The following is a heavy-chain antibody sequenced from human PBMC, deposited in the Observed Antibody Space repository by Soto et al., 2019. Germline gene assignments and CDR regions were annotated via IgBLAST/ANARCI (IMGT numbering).Heavy chain of an antibody. CDR1: GFTFSTYA. CDR2: LSGNSGTT. CDR3: AKGSKFTIFSPNDY. D-gene: IGHD3-3*01. Sequence: EVHLLESGGGLVQPGGSLRLSCAASGFTFSTYAMTWVRQAPGKGLEWVSALSGNSGTTYSADSVKGRFTISRDNSRNTLYLQMSSLRAEDTALYYCAKGSKFTIFSPNDYWGQGTRVTVSS. J-gene: IGHJ4*02. V-gene: IGHV3-23*01.